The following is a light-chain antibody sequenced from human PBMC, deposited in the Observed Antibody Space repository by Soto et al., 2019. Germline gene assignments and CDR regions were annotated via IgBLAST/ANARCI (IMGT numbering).Light chain of an antibody. V-gene: IGKV1-39*01. CDR2: ATS. CDR3: QQSYSTPIT. CDR1: QSIRTY. J-gene: IGKJ5*01. Sequence: DIQMTQTPSSLSASVGDRVTITCPARQSIRTYLNCYQEKPGKAPQVLISATSNLQSGVPSRFSGSGSGTDFTLTISSLQPEDFGTYYCQQSYSTPITFGQGTRLEVK.